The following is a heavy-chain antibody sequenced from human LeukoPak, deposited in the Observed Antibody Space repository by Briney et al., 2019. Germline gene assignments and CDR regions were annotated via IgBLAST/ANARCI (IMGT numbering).Heavy chain of an antibody. J-gene: IGHJ4*02. V-gene: IGHV3-23*01. CDR1: GFTFSTFA. CDR3: AKEEWLLAVYFDY. D-gene: IGHD3-3*01. CDR2: ISGSGGST. Sequence: GGSLRLSCAASGFTFSTFAMIWVRQPPGKGLEWVSTISGSGGSTYYADSVKGQFTISRDNSKNTLYLQMNSLRAEDTAVYYCAKEEWLLAVYFDYWGQGTLVTVSS.